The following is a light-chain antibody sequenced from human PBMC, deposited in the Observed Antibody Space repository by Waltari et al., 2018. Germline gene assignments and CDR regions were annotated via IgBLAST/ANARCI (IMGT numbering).Light chain of an antibody. CDR2: KSF. CDR1: QSISNW. Sequence: DIQMTQSPSTLSASVGDRVTITCRASQSISNWLAWYQQKPGKAPKVLIYKSFTLQSGVPSRFSGSGSETEFILTISSLQPDDFATYYCQQYNIWPYTFGQGTTLGI. CDR3: QQYNIWPYT. V-gene: IGKV1-5*03. J-gene: IGKJ2*01.